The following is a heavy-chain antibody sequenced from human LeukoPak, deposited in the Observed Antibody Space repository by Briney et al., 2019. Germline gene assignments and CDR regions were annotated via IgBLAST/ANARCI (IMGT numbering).Heavy chain of an antibody. Sequence: ASVKVSCKASGYTFIGYYMHWVRQAPGQGLEWMGRINPSTGGTNSAQKFQGRVTMTRDTSISTAYMELSRLTSDDTAVYYCARDKSSDYYGSGSTNWFDPWGQGTLVTVSS. CDR2: INPSTGGT. CDR1: GYTFIGYY. D-gene: IGHD3-10*01. CDR3: ARDKSSDYYGSGSTNWFDP. J-gene: IGHJ5*02. V-gene: IGHV1-2*06.